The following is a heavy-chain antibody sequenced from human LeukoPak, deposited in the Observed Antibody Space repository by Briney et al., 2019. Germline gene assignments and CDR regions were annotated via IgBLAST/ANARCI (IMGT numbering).Heavy chain of an antibody. J-gene: IGHJ6*03. Sequence: PSETLSLTCAVSGASISSNNWWWSWVRQPPGKGLEWIGEIYHSGSTNYNPSLKSRVTISVDTSKNQFSLKLTSVTAADTAVYYCARLRRNYYYMDVWGKGTTVTVSS. D-gene: IGHD4-17*01. CDR3: ARLRRNYYYMDV. V-gene: IGHV4-4*02. CDR2: IYHSGST. CDR1: GASISSNNW.